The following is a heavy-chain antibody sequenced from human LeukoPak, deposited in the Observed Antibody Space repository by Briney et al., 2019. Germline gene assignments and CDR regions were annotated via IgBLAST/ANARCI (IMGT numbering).Heavy chain of an antibody. Sequence: GGSLRLSCAASGFSFSHHVMNWVRQAPGKGLEWVSSISSSGDSIYYADSVKGRFTISRDNAKNSLYLLMNSLRAEDTAVYYCARGSRSRWLPTPFDYWGQGTLVMVSS. CDR2: ISSSGDSI. CDR3: ARGSRSRWLPTPFDY. J-gene: IGHJ4*02. CDR1: GFSFSHHV. V-gene: IGHV3-21*01. D-gene: IGHD5-24*01.